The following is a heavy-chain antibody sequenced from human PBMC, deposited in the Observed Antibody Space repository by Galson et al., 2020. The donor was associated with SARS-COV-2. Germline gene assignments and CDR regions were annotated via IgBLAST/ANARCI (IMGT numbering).Heavy chain of an antibody. CDR1: GVTFSTYA. CDR3: AKRPIATGPPYYFDS. CDR2: ITGSGDGT. V-gene: IGHV3-23*01. D-gene: IGHD6-6*01. J-gene: IGHJ4*02. Sequence: GESLKISCVASGVTFSTYAMSWVRQAPGKGLEWVSAITGSGDGTKYANSVKGRFTISRDNFKNTLYLQMDSLRAEDTAVYYCAKRPIATGPPYYFDSWGQGTLVTVSS.